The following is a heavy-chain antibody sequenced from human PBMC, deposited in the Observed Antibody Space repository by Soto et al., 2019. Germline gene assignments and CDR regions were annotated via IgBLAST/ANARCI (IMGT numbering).Heavy chain of an antibody. Sequence: GKGLVCVSRIESDGSHTNSAASAKGRFTISRDNAQNTLYLQMNSLRAEDTAVYYCARDLRPTTTVIPSFWGQGPLVPVSS. J-gene: IGHJ4*02. CDR2: IESDGSHT. D-gene: IGHD4-17*01. CDR3: ARDLRPTTTVIPSF. V-gene: IGHV3-74*01.